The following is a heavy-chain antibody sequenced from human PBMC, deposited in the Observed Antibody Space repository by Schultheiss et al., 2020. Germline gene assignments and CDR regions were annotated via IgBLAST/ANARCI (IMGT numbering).Heavy chain of an antibody. Sequence: GGSLRLSCAASGFTFSSYWMNWVRQAPGKGLEWVAHIKQDGSEKFYVDSVRGRFTISRDNAKNSLYLQMNSLRVEDTAVYYCVTEGSGAYDYWGRGTLVTVSS. J-gene: IGHJ4*02. V-gene: IGHV3-7*01. D-gene: IGHD1-26*01. CDR3: VTEGSGAYDY. CDR1: GFTFSSYW. CDR2: IKQDGSEK.